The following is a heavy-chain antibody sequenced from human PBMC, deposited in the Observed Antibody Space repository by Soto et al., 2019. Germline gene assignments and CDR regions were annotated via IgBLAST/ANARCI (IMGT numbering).Heavy chain of an antibody. CDR2: IYYSGST. CDR3: AGHYGSGSYYKAG. J-gene: IGHJ4*02. Sequence: SWVPQPPGKGLGWIGYIYYSGSTNYNPSLKSRVTISVDTSKNQFSLKLSSVTAADTAVYYCAGHYGSGSYYKAGWGQGTLVTVSS. D-gene: IGHD3-10*01. V-gene: IGHV4-59*08.